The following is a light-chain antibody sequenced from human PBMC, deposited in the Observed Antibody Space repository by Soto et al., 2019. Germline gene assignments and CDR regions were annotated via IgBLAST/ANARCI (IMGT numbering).Light chain of an antibody. V-gene: IGLV2-14*01. CDR3: SSYTTAYTQV. J-gene: IGLJ3*02. CDR2: EVT. Sequence: QSALSQPASVSGSPGQSITISCTGTSNDVGYYNYVSWYQQHPGQAPKLMISEVTTRPSGVSDRFSGSKSGNTASLTISRLQAEGEAHYYCSSYTTAYTQVFGGGTKLTVL. CDR1: SNDVGYYNY.